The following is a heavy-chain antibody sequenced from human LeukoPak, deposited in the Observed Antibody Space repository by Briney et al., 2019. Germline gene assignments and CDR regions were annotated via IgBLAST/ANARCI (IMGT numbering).Heavy chain of an antibody. V-gene: IGHV3-33*01. J-gene: IGHJ4*02. D-gene: IGHD1-14*01. CDR1: GFTFSSYG. CDR2: IWYDGSNK. CDR3: ARDTGGLFDY. Sequence: PGRSLRLSCAASGFTFSSYGMHWVRQAPGKGLEWVAVIWYDGSNKYYAGSVKGRFTISRDNSKNTLYLQMNSLRAEDTAVYYCARDTGGLFDYWGQGTLVTVSS.